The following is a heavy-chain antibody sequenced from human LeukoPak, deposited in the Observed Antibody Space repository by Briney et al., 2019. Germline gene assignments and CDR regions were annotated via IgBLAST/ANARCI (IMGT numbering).Heavy chain of an antibody. CDR1: RFTFSSYS. CDR2: INSDGSST. CDR3: ARGLSGYSSSLGY. Sequence: GGSLRLSCAASRFTFSSYSMNWVRQAPGKGLEWVSRINSDGSSTSYADSVKGRFTISRDNAKNTLYLQMNSLRAEDTAVYYCARGLSGYSSSLGYWGQGTLVTVSS. V-gene: IGHV3-74*01. J-gene: IGHJ4*02. D-gene: IGHD6-6*01.